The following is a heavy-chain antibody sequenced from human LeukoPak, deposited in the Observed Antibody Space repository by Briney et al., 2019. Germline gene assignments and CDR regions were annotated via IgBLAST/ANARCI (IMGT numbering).Heavy chain of an antibody. J-gene: IGHJ3*02. CDR1: GYTFTGYY. CDR3: ARGILVRGLIITLDAYDI. Sequence: ASVKVSCKASGYTFTGYYIHWVRQAPGQGLEWMGWMNPNSGGTNYAQKFQGRVTMTRDTSISTAYMELTRLRSDDTAVYYCARGILVRGLIITLDAYDIWGQGTMVTASS. D-gene: IGHD3-10*01. CDR2: MNPNSGGT. V-gene: IGHV1-2*02.